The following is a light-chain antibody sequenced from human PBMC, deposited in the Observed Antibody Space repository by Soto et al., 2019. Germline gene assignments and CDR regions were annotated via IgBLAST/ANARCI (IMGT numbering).Light chain of an antibody. Sequence: QSVLSQPPSVSGTPGQRVTISCSGSSSNIGANPVNWYQQFPGTAPKLLFYSDNQRPSGVPDRFSGSKSGTSASLAISGLQSEDEADYFCAAWDDSLNAAVFGGGTKLTVL. CDR1: SSNIGANP. CDR3: AAWDDSLNAAV. CDR2: SDN. V-gene: IGLV1-44*01. J-gene: IGLJ2*01.